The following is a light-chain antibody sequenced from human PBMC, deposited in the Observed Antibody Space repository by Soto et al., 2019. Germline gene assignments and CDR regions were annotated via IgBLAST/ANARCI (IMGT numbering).Light chain of an antibody. CDR1: QAISSY. V-gene: IGKV1-9*01. CDR3: QQLYIFPLT. Sequence: DIQLTQSPSFLSASVGDRVTITCRASQAISSYLDWYQQEPGEAPKLLIFAASTLQSGVPSRFSGSGSGAEFTLTISSLQPEDSAVYFCQQLYIFPLTFGGGSTVEIK. J-gene: IGKJ4*01. CDR2: AAS.